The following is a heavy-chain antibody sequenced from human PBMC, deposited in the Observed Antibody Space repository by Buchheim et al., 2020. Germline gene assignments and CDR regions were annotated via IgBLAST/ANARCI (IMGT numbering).Heavy chain of an antibody. D-gene: IGHD5-24*01. Sequence: QVQLVQSGAEVKKPGASVKVSCKASGYTFTSYYMHWVRQAPGQGLEWMGIIYSSGGTSYAQKFQGRVTMTRDTSTSTVYMELSSLRSEDTAVYYCARVDGYNNFDYWGQGTL. CDR1: GYTFTSYY. V-gene: IGHV1-46*03. J-gene: IGHJ4*02. CDR3: ARVDGYNNFDY. CDR2: IYSSGGT.